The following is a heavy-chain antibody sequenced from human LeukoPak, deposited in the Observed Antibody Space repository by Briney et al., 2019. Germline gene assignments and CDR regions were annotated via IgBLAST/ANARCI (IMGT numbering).Heavy chain of an antibody. Sequence: GGSLRLSCVAYNFTFTAYNMNWVRQTAGKGLEWISYINYSRNKISYADSVKGRFSVSRDNDKNAVYLQMNSLTDEDTAIYYCARDWGYGYSDQWDQGTLVTVSS. D-gene: IGHD4-11*01. V-gene: IGHV3-48*02. J-gene: IGHJ4*02. CDR3: ARDWGYGYSDQ. CDR1: NFTFTAYN. CDR2: INYSRNKI.